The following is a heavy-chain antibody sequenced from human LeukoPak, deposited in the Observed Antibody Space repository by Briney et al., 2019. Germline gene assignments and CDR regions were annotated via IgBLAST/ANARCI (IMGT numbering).Heavy chain of an antibody. D-gene: IGHD3-22*01. CDR3: ARSTMIGLYAFDI. CDR1: GGSISSGGYY. Sequence: PSETLSLTCTVSGGSISSGGYYWSRIRQHPGKGLEWIGYIYYSGSTYYNPSLKSRVTISVDTSKNQFSLKLSSVTAADTAVYYCARSTMIGLYAFDIWGQGTKVTVSS. CDR2: IYYSGST. V-gene: IGHV4-31*03. J-gene: IGHJ3*02.